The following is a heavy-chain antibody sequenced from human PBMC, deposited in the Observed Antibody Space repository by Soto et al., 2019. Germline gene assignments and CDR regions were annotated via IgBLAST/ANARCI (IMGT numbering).Heavy chain of an antibody. CDR3: ARATMVRGVINYYYYMDV. Sequence: QAQLQESGPGLVKPSGTLSLTCAVPSGSISSSNWCSWVRQPPGKGLVWIGEIDHSGSTNYNPSLTGRGTISVDKSQNQFSLKLSSVTAEDTAVYYCARATMVRGVINYYYYMDVWGKGTTVTVSS. D-gene: IGHD3-10*01. CDR1: SGSISSSNW. J-gene: IGHJ6*03. V-gene: IGHV4-4*02. CDR2: IDHSGST.